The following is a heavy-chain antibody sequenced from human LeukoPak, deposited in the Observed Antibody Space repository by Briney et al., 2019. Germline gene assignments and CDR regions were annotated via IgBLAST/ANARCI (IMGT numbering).Heavy chain of an antibody. Sequence: PSGTLSLTCAVSGGSISSSNWRSWVRPPPGKGLVWIGEIYHSGSTNYNPSLKSRVTISVDKSKNQFSLKLSSVTAADTAVYYCARWAGDIVVVPAARDWFDPWGQGTLVTVSS. CDR3: ARWAGDIVVVPAARDWFDP. D-gene: IGHD2-2*01. V-gene: IGHV4-4*02. CDR1: GGSISSSNW. J-gene: IGHJ5*02. CDR2: IYHSGST.